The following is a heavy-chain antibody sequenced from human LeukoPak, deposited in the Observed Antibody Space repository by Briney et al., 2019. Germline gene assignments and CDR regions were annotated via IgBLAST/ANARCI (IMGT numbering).Heavy chain of an antibody. CDR1: GGTFTSYA. J-gene: IGHJ1*01. CDR2: IIPIFGTA. D-gene: IGHD1-26*01. CDR3: ARDSGSYSVQYFQH. V-gene: IGHV1-69*13. Sequence: SVKVSCKASGGTFTSYAISWVRQAPGQRLEWMGGIIPIFGTANYAQKFQGRVTITADASTSTAYMELSSLRSEDTAVYYCARDSGSYSVQYFQHWGQGTLVTVSS.